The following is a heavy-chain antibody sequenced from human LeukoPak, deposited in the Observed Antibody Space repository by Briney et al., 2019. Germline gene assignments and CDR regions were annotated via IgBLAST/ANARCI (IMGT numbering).Heavy chain of an antibody. J-gene: IGHJ4*02. V-gene: IGHV3-30*18. CDR1: GFTFSSYG. CDR2: ISYDGSNK. D-gene: IGHD6-13*01. Sequence: PGGSLRLSCAASGFTFSSYGMHWVRQAPGKGLEWVAVISYDGSNKYYADSVKGRFTISRDNSKNTLYLQMNSLRAEDTAVYYCAKDGRTYSSNWYSDYWGQGTLVTVSS. CDR3: AKDGRTYSSNWYSDY.